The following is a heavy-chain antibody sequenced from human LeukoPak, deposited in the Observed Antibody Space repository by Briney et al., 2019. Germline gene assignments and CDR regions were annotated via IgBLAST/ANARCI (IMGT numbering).Heavy chain of an antibody. V-gene: IGHV5-51*01. CDR3: ARVSWAGDIVVVPAAIPPEDYYYGMDV. D-gene: IGHD2-2*01. CDR1: GYSFTSYW. Sequence: GESLKISCKGSGYSFTSYWIGWVRQMPGKGLEWMGIIYPGDSDTRYSPTFQGQVTISADKSISTAYLQWSSLKASDTAMYYCARVSWAGDIVVVPAAIPPEDYYYGMDVWGQGTTVTVSS. J-gene: IGHJ6*02. CDR2: IYPGDSDT.